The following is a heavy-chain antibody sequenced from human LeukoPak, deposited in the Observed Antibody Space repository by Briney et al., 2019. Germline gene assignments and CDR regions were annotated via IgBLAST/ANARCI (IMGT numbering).Heavy chain of an antibody. V-gene: IGHV3-21*01. CDR2: ITGGSSYT. Sequence: GGSLRLSCVASEFTFSTYTMNWVRQAPGKGLEWVSSITGGSSYTYYADSVKGRFTISRDDADKAPYLQMDSLRAEDTAVYYCARNYYGSGSYYVEWGQGTLVTVSS. J-gene: IGHJ4*02. CDR1: EFTFSTYT. D-gene: IGHD3-10*01. CDR3: ARNYYGSGSYYVE.